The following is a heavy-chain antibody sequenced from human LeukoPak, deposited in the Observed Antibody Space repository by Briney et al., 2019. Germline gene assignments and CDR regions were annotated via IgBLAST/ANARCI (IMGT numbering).Heavy chain of an antibody. D-gene: IGHD2/OR15-2a*01. Sequence: GGSLRLSCAASGFTFSSYGMHWVRQAPGKGLEWGAVIWYDGSNKYYPDSVQGRFTISRDNSKNTLYLQVNSLRAEDTAVYYCARDRSMSGWYTDLWGRGTLVTVSS. CDR1: GFTFSSYG. CDR3: ARDRSMSGWYTDL. J-gene: IGHJ2*01. V-gene: IGHV3-33*01. CDR2: IWYDGSNK.